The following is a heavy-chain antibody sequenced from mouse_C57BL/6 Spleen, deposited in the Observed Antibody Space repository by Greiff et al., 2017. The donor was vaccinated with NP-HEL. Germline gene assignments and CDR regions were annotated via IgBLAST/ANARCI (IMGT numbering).Heavy chain of an antibody. Sequence: VQLQESGAELVRPGTSVKMSCKASGYTFTNYWIGWAKQRPGHGLEWIGDIYPGGGYTNYNEKFKGKATLTADKSSSTAYMQFSSLTSEDSAIYYCARGGYDYEGNFDYWGQGTTLTVSS. J-gene: IGHJ2*01. CDR3: ARGGYDYEGNFDY. V-gene: IGHV1-63*01. D-gene: IGHD2-4*01. CDR1: GYTFTNYW. CDR2: IYPGGGYT.